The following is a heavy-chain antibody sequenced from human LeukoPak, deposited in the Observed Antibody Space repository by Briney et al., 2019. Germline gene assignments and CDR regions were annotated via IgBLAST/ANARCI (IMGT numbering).Heavy chain of an antibody. J-gene: IGHJ4*02. CDR2: IYYSGST. CDR3: ARLPGTNWMGEYYFDY. CDR1: GGSISSYY. Sequence: PSETLSLTCTVSGGSISSYYWSWIRQPPGKGLEWIGYIYYSGSTNYNPSLKSRVTISVDTSKNQFSLRLSSVTAADTAVYYCARLPGTNWMGEYYFDYWGQGTLVTVSS. D-gene: IGHD3-16*01. V-gene: IGHV4-59*08.